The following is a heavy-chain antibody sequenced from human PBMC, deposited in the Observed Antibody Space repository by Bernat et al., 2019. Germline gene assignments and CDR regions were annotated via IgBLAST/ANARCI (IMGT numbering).Heavy chain of an antibody. V-gene: IGHV3-30*18. CDR3: AKDTHAGYSSSWYYYYYGMDV. CDR2: ISYDGSNK. D-gene: IGHD6-13*01. J-gene: IGHJ6*02. Sequence: VQLVESGGGVVQPGRSLRLSCAASGFTFSSYGMHWVRQAPGKGLEWVAVISYDGSNKHYVDSVKGRFTISRDNSKNTLYLQMNSLRGEDTAVYYCAKDTHAGYSSSWYYYYYGMDVWGQGTTVIVSS. CDR1: GFTFSSYG.